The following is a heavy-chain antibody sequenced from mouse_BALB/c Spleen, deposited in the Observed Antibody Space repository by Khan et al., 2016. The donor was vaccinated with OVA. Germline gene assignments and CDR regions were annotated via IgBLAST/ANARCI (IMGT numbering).Heavy chain of an antibody. CDR2: LDPSDSYT. V-gene: IGHV1-69*02. J-gene: IGHJ3*01. CDR3: ARSYFYGSSTWFGY. D-gene: IGHD1-1*01. Sequence: QVQLQQPGAELVKPGASVKLSCKASGYTFTTYWMHWVKRRPGQGLEWIGELDPSDSYTNYNQEFKGKATLTVDKSSSPAYMQLSSLTSEDSAVYYCARSYFYGSSTWFGYWGQGTLVTVSA. CDR1: GYTFTTYW.